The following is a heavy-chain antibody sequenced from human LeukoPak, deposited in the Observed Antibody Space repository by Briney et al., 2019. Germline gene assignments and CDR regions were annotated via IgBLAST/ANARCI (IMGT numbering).Heavy chain of an antibody. J-gene: IGHJ4*02. Sequence: ASVKVSCKASGFSFISYGFSWVRQAPGQGLEWMGWIGGYDGDRHYAQQFQGRVTITTDTSTSTAYMGLRSLRSDDTAVYYCARDLWNFYDSSGYYRDFDYWGQGTLVTVSS. D-gene: IGHD3-22*01. CDR3: ARDLWNFYDSSGYYRDFDY. CDR1: GFSFISYG. V-gene: IGHV1-18*01. CDR2: IGGYDGDR.